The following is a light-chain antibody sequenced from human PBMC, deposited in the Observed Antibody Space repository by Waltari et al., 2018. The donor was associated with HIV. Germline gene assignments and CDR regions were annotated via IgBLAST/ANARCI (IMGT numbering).Light chain of an antibody. V-gene: IGLV3-1*01. CDR3: PAWNSTTRV. CDR2: QDD. Sequence: SYELTQPPSVSVSPGQTASITCSGDKLGTKYAFWYQQKAGQSPVLVIYQDDKRPSGGTAGRSCANTAGNATMPTSGTTAAMEDDDYCCPAWNSTTRVFGGGTKLTVL. CDR1: KLGTKY. J-gene: IGLJ2*01.